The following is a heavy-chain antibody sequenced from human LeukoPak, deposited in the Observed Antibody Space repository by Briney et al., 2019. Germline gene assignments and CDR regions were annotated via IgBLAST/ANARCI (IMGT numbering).Heavy chain of an antibody. Sequence: KPGGSLRLSCAASGFTLSSYSMTWVRQAPGKGLEWVSSISSSSSYIYYADSVKGRFTISRDNAKNSLYLQMNSLRAEDTAVYYCARDLGAELRYFERYYYGMDVWGQGTTVTVSS. CDR2: ISSSSSYI. D-gene: IGHD3-9*01. CDR1: GFTLSSYS. CDR3: ARDLGAELRYFERYYYGMDV. V-gene: IGHV3-21*01. J-gene: IGHJ6*02.